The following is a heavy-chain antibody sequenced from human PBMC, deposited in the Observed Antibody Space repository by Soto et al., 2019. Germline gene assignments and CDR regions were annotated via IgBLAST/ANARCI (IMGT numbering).Heavy chain of an antibody. CDR3: MKSQRSDTPAVYSCARHREPRYDFLRGTQYYYYYYGMDV. D-gene: IGHD2-15*01. J-gene: IGHJ6*02. V-gene: IGHV1-18*01. CDR1: GYTFTSYG. CDR2: ISAYNGNT. Sequence: QVQLVQSGAEVKKPGASVKVSCKASGYTFTSYGISWVRQAPGQGIEWMGRISAYNGNTNYAQKLQGRVTMTTDTSQMHHGRVPLTPDPSTSTANLEMKSQRSDTPAVYSCARHREPRYDFLRGTQYYYYYYGMDVWGQGTTVTVSS.